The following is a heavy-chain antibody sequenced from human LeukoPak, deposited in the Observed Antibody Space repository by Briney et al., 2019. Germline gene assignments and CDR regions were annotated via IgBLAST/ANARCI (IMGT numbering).Heavy chain of an antibody. CDR1: GFTFSSYA. CDR3: AKDDTYCSGGSCPGWYLEY. J-gene: IGHJ4*02. V-gene: IGHV3-23*01. Sequence: GGPLRLSCAASGFTFSSYAMSWVRQAPEKGLEWVSGISGSGGSTYYADSVKGRFTISRDNSKNTLYLQMNSLRAEDTAVYYCAKDDTYCSGGSCPGWYLEYWGQGTLVTVSP. CDR2: ISGSGGST. D-gene: IGHD2-15*01.